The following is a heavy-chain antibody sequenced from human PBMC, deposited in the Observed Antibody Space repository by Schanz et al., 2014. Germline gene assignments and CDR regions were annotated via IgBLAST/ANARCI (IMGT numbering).Heavy chain of an antibody. V-gene: IGHV3-33*01. CDR2: IGYDGSEK. CDR1: GLNFDYYG. D-gene: IGHD5-12*01. CDR3: ARGGSSGYDFSIYYMDV. Sequence: QVQLVESGGGVVQPGRSLRLSCATSGLNFDYYGMNWVRQAPGKGLEWVANIGYDGSEKYYVDSVKGRFTISRDNSKDTLYLQMSGLTPEDTAVYYCARGGSSGYDFSIYYMDVWGKGTTVTVSS. J-gene: IGHJ6*03.